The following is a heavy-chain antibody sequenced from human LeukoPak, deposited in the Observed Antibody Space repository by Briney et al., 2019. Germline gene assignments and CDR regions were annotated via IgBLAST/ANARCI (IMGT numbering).Heavy chain of an antibody. CDR2: IKRNTDGGTV. CDR1: GLSFSTSW. Sequence: GGSLRLSCTVSGLSFSTSWMRWIRQAPGKGLGWVGRIKRNTDGGTVNYAAPVKGRFTISRDDSKNTVFLQMNSRESEDTAMYFCTTAERRYYSHDFWGQGTLVTVSS. CDR3: TTAERRYYSHDF. J-gene: IGHJ4*02. D-gene: IGHD3-10*01. V-gene: IGHV3-15*06.